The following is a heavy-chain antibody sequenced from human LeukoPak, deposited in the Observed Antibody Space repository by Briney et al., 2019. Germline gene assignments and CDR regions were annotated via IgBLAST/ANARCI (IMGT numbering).Heavy chain of an antibody. CDR3: ARGWGRAVAGNFY. CDR2: INQSGGT. D-gene: IGHD6-19*01. J-gene: IGHJ4*02. CDR1: GGSLSGYY. Sequence: SSETLSLTCAVYGGSLSGYYWSWIRQPPGKGLEWIGEINQSGGTNYNPSLKSRASTSVDTSKSQFSLKLSSVTAADTAVYYCARGWGRAVAGNFYWGRGTPVTVSS. V-gene: IGHV4-34*01.